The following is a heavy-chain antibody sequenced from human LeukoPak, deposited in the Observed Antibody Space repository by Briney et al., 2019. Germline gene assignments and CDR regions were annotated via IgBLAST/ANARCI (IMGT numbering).Heavy chain of an antibody. V-gene: IGHV3-74*01. J-gene: IGHJ6*02. D-gene: IGHD2-15*01. CDR1: GFTFSGYW. CDR2: INGDGSQT. CDR3: AKVGSVYCSGGSCSYYYYYGMDV. Sequence: GGSLRLSCVASGFTFSGYWMFWVRQVPGEGLMWVSRINGDGSQTTYADTVKGRFTISRDNSKNTLYLQMNSLRAEDTAVYYCAKVGSVYCSGGSCSYYYYYGMDVWGQGTTVTVSS.